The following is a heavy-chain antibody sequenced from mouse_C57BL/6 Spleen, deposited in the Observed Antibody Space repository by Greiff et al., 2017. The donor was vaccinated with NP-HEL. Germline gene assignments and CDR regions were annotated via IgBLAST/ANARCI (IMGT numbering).Heavy chain of an antibody. D-gene: IGHD2-5*01. V-gene: IGHV5-4*01. CDR1: GFTFSSYA. Sequence: EVQLVESGGGLVKPGGSLKLSCAASGFTFSSYAMSWVRQTPEKRLEWVATISDGGSYTYYPDNVKGRFTISRDNAKNNLYLQMSHLKSEDTAMYYCARDQGYSNYGFAYWGQGTLVTVSA. J-gene: IGHJ3*01. CDR3: ARDQGYSNYGFAY. CDR2: ISDGGSYT.